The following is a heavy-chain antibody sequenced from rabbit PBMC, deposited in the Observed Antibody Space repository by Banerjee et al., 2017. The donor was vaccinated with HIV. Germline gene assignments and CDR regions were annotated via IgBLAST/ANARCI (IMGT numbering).Heavy chain of an antibody. D-gene: IGHD2-1*01. V-gene: IGHV1S45*01. CDR1: GFSFSSSYW. CDR2: IYTGSFGRK. J-gene: IGHJ4*01. CDR3: ARDLGDYGDL. Sequence: EESGGDLVKPEGSLTLTCTASGFSFSSSYWICWVRQAPGKGLELIACIYTGSFGRKLYASWAKGRFTISKTSSTTVTLQMTSLTAADTATYFCARDLGDYGDLWGLGTLVTVS.